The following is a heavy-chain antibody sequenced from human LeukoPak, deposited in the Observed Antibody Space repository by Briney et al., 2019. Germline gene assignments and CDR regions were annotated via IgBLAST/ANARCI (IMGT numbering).Heavy chain of an antibody. V-gene: IGHV4-34*01. J-gene: IGHJ3*02. CDR1: GGSFSGYY. CDR2: INHSGST. D-gene: IGHD2-21*01. Sequence: SETLSLTCAVYGGSFSGYYWSWIRQPPGKGLERVGEINHSGSTNYNTSLKSRVTISIDTSKNPISLKPTSVTAAGTAVYYCARRAGRIPNRGTAFDIWGQGTMVTVSS. CDR3: ARRAGRIPNRGTAFDI.